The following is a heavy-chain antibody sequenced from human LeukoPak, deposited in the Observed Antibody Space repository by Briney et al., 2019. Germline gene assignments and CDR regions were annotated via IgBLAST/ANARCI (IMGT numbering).Heavy chain of an antibody. CDR2: IYHSGSI. J-gene: IGHJ4*02. CDR3: ARGFSLLSIDY. CDR1: GGSISGGGYS. V-gene: IGHV4-30-2*01. D-gene: IGHD1-26*01. Sequence: SETLSLTCTVSGGSISGGGYSWSWIRHPPGKGLEWIGYIYHSGSIYYNPSLKSRVTISVDRSKNQFSLELSSVTAADTAVYYCARGFSLLSIDYWGQGTLVTVSS.